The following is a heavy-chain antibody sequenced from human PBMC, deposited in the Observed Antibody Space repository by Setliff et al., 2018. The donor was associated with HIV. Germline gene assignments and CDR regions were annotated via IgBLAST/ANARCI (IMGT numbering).Heavy chain of an antibody. CDR1: GHSISSGYY. CDR3: ARDLGSGLYYYGMDV. D-gene: IGHD7-27*01. V-gene: IGHV4-38-2*02. CDR2: INHSGST. J-gene: IGHJ6*02. Sequence: SETLSLTCAVSGHSISSGYYWSWIRQPPGKGLEWTGEINHSGSTNYNPSLKSRVTISVDTSKNQFSLKLSSVTAADTAVYYCARDLGSGLYYYGMDVWGQGTTVTVSS.